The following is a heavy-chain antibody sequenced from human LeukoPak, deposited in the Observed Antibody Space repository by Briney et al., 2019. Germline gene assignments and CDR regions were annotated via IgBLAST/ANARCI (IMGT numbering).Heavy chain of an antibody. V-gene: IGHV3-23*01. J-gene: IGHJ4*02. CDR3: VRGRHYFDY. CDR2: IVGSGYST. Sequence: GGSLRLSFAASGFTFGSYAMTWVRRAPGKGLDWFSAIVGSGYSTYYAASVKGRFTISRDNSKNTVYLQMDSLRAEDTAAYFCVRGRHYFDYWGQGALVTVSS. CDR1: GFTFGSYA. D-gene: IGHD5-24*01.